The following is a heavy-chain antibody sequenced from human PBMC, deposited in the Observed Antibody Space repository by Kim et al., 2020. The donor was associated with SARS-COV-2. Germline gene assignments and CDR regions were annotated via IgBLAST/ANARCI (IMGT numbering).Heavy chain of an antibody. J-gene: IGHJ4*02. Sequence: GGSLRLSCAASGFTFGDYAMHWVRQAPGKGLEWVSGISWNSGSIGYADSVKGRFTISRDNAKNSLYLQMNSLRAEDTALYYCAKDIGPLDGYNPTDYWGQGTLVTVSS. CDR3: AKDIGPLDGYNPTDY. CDR2: ISWNSGSI. CDR1: GFTFGDYA. V-gene: IGHV3-9*01. D-gene: IGHD5-12*01.